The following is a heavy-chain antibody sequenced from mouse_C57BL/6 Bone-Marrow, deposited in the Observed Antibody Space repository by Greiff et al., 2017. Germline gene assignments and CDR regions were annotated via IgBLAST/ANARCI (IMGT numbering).Heavy chain of an antibody. CDR2: IYPGGGYT. V-gene: IGHV1-63*01. J-gene: IGHJ2*01. CDR3: ARSRSYYFDY. CDR1: GYTFTNYW. Sequence: VQLQQSGAELVRPGTSVKMSCKASGYTFTNYWIGWAKQRPGHGLEWIGDIYPGGGYTNYNEKFKGKATLTADKSSSTAYMQFSSLTSEDSAIYYCARSRSYYFDYWGQGTTLTVSS.